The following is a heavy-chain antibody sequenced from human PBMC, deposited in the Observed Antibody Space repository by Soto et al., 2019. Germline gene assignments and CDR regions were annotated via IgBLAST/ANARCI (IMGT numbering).Heavy chain of an antibody. V-gene: IGHV3-21*01. J-gene: IGHJ4*02. CDR3: ARVAY. CDR1: GFTFSRVS. CDR2: ISSGSSDT. Sequence: GGSLRLSCEASGFTFSRVSMNWARQVPGKGLEWVASISSGSSDTWYADSVKGRFIISRDNAQNSLFLQMNTLRPEDTDMYYCARVAYWGPGTQVTVSS.